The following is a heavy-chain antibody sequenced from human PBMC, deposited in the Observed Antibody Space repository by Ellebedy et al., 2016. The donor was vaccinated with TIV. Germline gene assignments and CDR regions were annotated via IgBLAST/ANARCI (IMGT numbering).Heavy chain of an antibody. CDR1: DGSISSSGYY. CDR3: ARDGYSGYDWPY. J-gene: IGHJ4*02. CDR2: IYYSGST. D-gene: IGHD5-12*01. V-gene: IGHV4-39*06. Sequence: SETLSLTCTVSDGSISSSGYYWGWLRQPTGKGLEWIGNIYYSGSTYYTPSLKSRVTISVDTSKNQFTLKMNSVTAADTAVYYCARDGYSGYDWPYWGQGTLVTVSS.